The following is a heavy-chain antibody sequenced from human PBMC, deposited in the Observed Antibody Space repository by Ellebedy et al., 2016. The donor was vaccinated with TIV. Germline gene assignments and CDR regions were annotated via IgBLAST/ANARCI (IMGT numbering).Heavy chain of an antibody. J-gene: IGHJ4*02. Sequence: PGGSLRLSCAASGFTFSSFTMNWVRQAPGKGLEWVSSISSSGTYIHNADSVKGRFSISRDNAKNSLYLQMNSLRVEDTAIYYCARPAASYSSSWYDFDCWGQGTLVTV. D-gene: IGHD6-13*01. CDR2: ISSSGTYI. CDR1: GFTFSSFT. V-gene: IGHV3-21*01. CDR3: ARPAASYSSSWYDFDC.